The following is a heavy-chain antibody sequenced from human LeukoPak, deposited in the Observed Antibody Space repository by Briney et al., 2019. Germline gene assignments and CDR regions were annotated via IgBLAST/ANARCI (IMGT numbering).Heavy chain of an antibody. CDR2: IYSGGNT. J-gene: IGHJ4*02. CDR3: ARLLRGDY. D-gene: IGHD3-10*01. V-gene: IGHV3-66*04. CDR1: GFTVSSNY. Sequence: GGSLRLSCAASGFTVSSNYMSWVRQAPGKGLEWVSVIYSGGNTYYADSVQGRFTLSRDSSKNTVYLQMNSLRAEDTAVYYCARLLRGDYWGQGTLVTVSS.